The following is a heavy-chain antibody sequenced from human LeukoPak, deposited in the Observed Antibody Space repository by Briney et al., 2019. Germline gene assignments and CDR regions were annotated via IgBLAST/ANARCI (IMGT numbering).Heavy chain of an antibody. CDR2: ISSSSSYT. V-gene: IGHV3-11*06. CDR3: ARGVAAAGTPFDY. Sequence: KTGGSLRLSGAASGLTFSDYYMSWIRQAPGKGLEWVSYISSSSSYTNYASFVKGRFTISRDNAQNSLYLQMNSLRAEDTAVYYCARGVAAAGTPFDYWGQGTLVTVSS. CDR1: GLTFSDYY. J-gene: IGHJ4*02. D-gene: IGHD6-13*01.